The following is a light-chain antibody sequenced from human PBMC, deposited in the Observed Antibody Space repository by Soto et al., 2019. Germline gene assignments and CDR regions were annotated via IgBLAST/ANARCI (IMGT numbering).Light chain of an antibody. CDR1: SSNIGSNT. J-gene: IGLJ3*02. CDR2: TND. V-gene: IGLV1-44*01. Sequence: QSVLTQPPSVSAAPGQKVTISCSGSSSNIGSNTVNWYQQLPGTAPKLLIYTNDQRPSGVPDRFSGSRSGTSASLAISGLQFEDEADYHCSAWDDYLNAWVFGGGTQLTVL. CDR3: SAWDDYLNAWV.